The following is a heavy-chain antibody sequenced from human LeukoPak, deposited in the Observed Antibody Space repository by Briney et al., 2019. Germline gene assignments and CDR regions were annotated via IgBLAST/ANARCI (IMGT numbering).Heavy chain of an antibody. CDR3: ARSGLYGGNPSRVDY. J-gene: IGHJ4*02. CDR1: GGSFSGYY. CDR2: INHSGST. Sequence: SETLSLTCAVYGGSFSGYYWRWVRQPPGKGLEWVGEINHSGSTNYNPSLKSRVTISVDTSKKQFSLKLRDVSGADRAVYYCARSGLYGGNPSRVDYWGQGTLVTVSS. V-gene: IGHV4-34*01. D-gene: IGHD4-23*01.